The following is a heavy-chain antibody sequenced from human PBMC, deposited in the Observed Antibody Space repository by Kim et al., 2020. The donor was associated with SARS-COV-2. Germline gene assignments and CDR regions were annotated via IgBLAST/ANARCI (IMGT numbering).Heavy chain of an antibody. CDR2: ST. Sequence: STNYNPSFKSRVTISLDTSKNQFSLKLSSVTAADTALYYCARGGSWVDPWGQGTLVTVSS. J-gene: IGHJ5*02. V-gene: IGHV4-59*09. CDR3: ARGGSWVDP.